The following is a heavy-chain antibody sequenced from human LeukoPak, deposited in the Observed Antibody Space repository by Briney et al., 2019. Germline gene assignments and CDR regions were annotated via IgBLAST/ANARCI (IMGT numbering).Heavy chain of an antibody. Sequence: SETLSLTCTVSGGSISSYYCSWIRQSAGKGLEWIGRIYTSGSTNYNPSLKSRVTISVDTSKNQFSLKLSSVTAADTAVYYCARGRGSGSYADFDYWGQGTLVTVSS. CDR3: ARGRGSGSYADFDY. J-gene: IGHJ4*02. V-gene: IGHV4-4*07. CDR1: GGSISSYY. CDR2: IYTSGST. D-gene: IGHD1-26*01.